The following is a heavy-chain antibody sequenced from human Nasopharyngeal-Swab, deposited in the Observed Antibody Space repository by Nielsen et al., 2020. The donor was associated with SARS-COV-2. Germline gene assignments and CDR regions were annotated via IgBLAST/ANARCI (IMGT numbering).Heavy chain of an antibody. CDR3: ARGHYGLDV. CDR1: GFSFSDFY. J-gene: IGHJ6*02. Sequence: GESLKISYAASGFSFSDFYMSWIRQAPGKGLEWVSYIHTSGTYTDYADSVKGRFTISRDNAKNSLYLQMNTLRTEDTAVYYCARGHYGLDVWGQGTTVTVSS. V-gene: IGHV3-11*06. CDR2: IHTSGTYT.